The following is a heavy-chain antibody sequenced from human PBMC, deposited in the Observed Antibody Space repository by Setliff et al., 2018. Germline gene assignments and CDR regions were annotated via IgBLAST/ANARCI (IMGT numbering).Heavy chain of an antibody. Sequence: PGGSLRLSCAASGFAFASYNMIWVRQAPGKGLEWVSSLSSANNYIVYADSVKGRFTISRDNAKSSLYLQMNSLTAEDTAIYYCATTRVWIPVLDSCGQGTLVTVSS. J-gene: IGHJ4*02. D-gene: IGHD5-18*01. CDR1: GFAFASYN. CDR3: ATTRVWIPVLDS. CDR2: LSSANNYI. V-gene: IGHV3-21*04.